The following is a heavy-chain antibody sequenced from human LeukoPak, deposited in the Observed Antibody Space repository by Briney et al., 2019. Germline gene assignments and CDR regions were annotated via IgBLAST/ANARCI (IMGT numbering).Heavy chain of an antibody. CDR2: ISGSGGTT. J-gene: IGHJ4*02. CDR3: AKGYSYDFFDY. Sequence: GGSLRLSCAASGFXFSSSAMSWVRQAPGQGLEWISSISGSGGTTYYADSVKGRFTISRDNSKNTVFLQVNSLRAEDTAVYYCAKGYSYDFFDYWGQGTLVTVSS. D-gene: IGHD5-18*01. V-gene: IGHV3-23*01. CDR1: GFXFSSSA.